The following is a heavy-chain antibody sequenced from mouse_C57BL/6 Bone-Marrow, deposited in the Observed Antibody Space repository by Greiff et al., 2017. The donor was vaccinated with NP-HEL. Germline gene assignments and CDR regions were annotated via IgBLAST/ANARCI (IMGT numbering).Heavy chain of an antibody. D-gene: IGHD1-1*01. CDR1: GYTFTSYG. J-gene: IGHJ1*03. CDR3: ARSGSSYCWYFDV. CDR2: IYPRSGNT. Sequence: VQLQQSGAELARPGASVKLSCKASGYTFTSYGISWVKQRTGQGLEWIGEIYPRSGNTYYNEKFKGKATLTADKSSSTAYMELCSLTSEDSAVYFCARSGSSYCWYFDVWGTGTTVTVSS. V-gene: IGHV1-81*01.